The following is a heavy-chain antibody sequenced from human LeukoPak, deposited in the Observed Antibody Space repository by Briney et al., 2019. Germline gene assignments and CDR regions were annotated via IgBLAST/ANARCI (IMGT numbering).Heavy chain of an antibody. CDR2: IYYSGST. D-gene: IGHD6-13*01. Sequence: SETLSLTCTVSGGSISSSSYYWGWIRQPPGKGLEWIGSIYYSGSTYYNPSLKSRVTISVDTSKNQFSLKPSSVTAADTAVYYCARKAIAAAGANWFDPWGQGTLVTVSS. J-gene: IGHJ5*02. CDR3: ARKAIAAAGANWFDP. CDR1: GGSISSSSYY. V-gene: IGHV4-39*01.